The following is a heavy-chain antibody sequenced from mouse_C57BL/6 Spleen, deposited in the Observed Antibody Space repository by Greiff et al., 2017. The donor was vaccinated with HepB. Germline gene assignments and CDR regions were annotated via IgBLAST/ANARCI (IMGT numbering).Heavy chain of an antibody. CDR2: INPSSGYT. V-gene: IGHV1-4*01. J-gene: IGHJ2*01. CDR3: ARDWEGYFDY. CDR1: GYTFTSYT. D-gene: IGHD4-1*01. Sequence: LVESGAELARPGASVKMSCKASGYTFTSYTMHWVKQRPGQGLEWIGYINPSSGYTKYNQKFKDKATLTADKSSSTAYMQLSSLTSEDSAVYYCARDWEGYFDYWGQGTTLTVSS.